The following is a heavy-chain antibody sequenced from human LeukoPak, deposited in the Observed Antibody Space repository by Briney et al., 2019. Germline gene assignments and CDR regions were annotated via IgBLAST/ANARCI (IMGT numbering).Heavy chain of an antibody. Sequence: SETLSLTCAVYGGSFSGYHWSWIRQPPGKGLEWIGEINHSGSTNYNPSLKSRVTISVDTSKNQFSLKLSSVTAADTAVYYCARARTVDTVVTALFDYWGQGTLVTVSS. V-gene: IGHV4-34*01. CDR3: ARARTVDTVVTALFDY. CDR2: INHSGST. J-gene: IGHJ4*02. CDR1: GGSFSGYH. D-gene: IGHD4-23*01.